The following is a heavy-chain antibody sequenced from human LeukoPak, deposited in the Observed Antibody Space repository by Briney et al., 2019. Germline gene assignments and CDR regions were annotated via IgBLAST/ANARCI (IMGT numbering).Heavy chain of an antibody. V-gene: IGHV3-21*01. CDR1: GFTFSSYS. D-gene: IGHD3-10*01. Sequence: GGSLRLPCAASGFTFSSYSMNWVRQAPGKGLEWVSSISSSSSYIYYADSVKGRFTISRDNAKNSLYLQMNSLRAEDTAVYYCARDPNYYGSGPDYWGQGTLATVSS. J-gene: IGHJ4*02. CDR2: ISSSSSYI. CDR3: ARDPNYYGSGPDY.